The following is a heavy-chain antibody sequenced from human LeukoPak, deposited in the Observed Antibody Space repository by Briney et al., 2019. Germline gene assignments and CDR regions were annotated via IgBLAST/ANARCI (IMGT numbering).Heavy chain of an antibody. Sequence: PGGSLRLSCAASGFTFSSYAMSWARQAPGKGLEWVSAISGSGGSTYYADSVKGRFTISRDNSKNTLYLQMNSLSAEDTAVYYCAKAEYDFWSGYYYYYYYYMDVWGKGTTVTVSS. J-gene: IGHJ6*03. CDR1: GFTFSSYA. D-gene: IGHD3-3*01. V-gene: IGHV3-23*01. CDR2: ISGSGGST. CDR3: AKAEYDFWSGYYYYYYYYMDV.